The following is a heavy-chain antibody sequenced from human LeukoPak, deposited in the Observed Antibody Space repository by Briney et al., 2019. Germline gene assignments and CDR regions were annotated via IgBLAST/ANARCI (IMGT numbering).Heavy chain of an antibody. V-gene: IGHV3-23*01. CDR2: ISGSGGST. CDR1: GFTFSSYA. CDR3: ARGDYYDSSGYYYGTPNAFDI. J-gene: IGHJ3*02. D-gene: IGHD3-22*01. Sequence: GGSLRLSCAASGFTFSSYAMSWVRQAPGKGLEWVSAISGSGGSTYYADSVKGQFTISRDNSKNTLYLQMNSLRAEDTAVYYCARGDYYDSSGYYYGTPNAFDIWGQGTMVTVSS.